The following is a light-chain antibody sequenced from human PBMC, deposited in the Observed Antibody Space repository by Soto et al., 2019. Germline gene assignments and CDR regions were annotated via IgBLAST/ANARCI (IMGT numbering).Light chain of an antibody. CDR1: SSDVGSYNL. CDR2: KVT. CDR3: CSYAGSNTWV. J-gene: IGLJ3*02. Sequence: QSVLTQPASVSGSPGQSITISCTGTSSDVGSYNLISRYQQHPGKAPKLMISKVTRRPSGVSNRFSGSKSGNTASLTISGLQAEDESDYYCCSYAGSNTWVFGGGTKLTVL. V-gene: IGLV2-23*02.